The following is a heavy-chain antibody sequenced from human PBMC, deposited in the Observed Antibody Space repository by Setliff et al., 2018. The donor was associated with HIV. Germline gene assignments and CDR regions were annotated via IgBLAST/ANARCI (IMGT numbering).Heavy chain of an antibody. CDR1: AFTFNIYA. J-gene: IGHJ5*02. CDR3: ASRVYYYDSSGYLREEGFDP. D-gene: IGHD3-22*01. CDR2: IDANTGIP. V-gene: IGHV7-4-1*02. Sequence: ASVKVSCKASAFTFNIYAIHWVRQAPGQGLEWMGYIDANTGIPTYAQALSGRFVFSLDTSVSTAYLQISSLKAEGIAVYYCASRVYYYDSSGYLREEGFDPWGQGTLVTVSS.